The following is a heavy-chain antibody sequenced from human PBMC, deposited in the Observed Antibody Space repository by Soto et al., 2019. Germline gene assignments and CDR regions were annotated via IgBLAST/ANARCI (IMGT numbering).Heavy chain of an antibody. D-gene: IGHD6-13*01. CDR2: ISYDGSNK. CDR1: GFTFSSYA. CDR3: ARGGGPGIAAAGTSNWFDP. V-gene: IGHV3-30*04. J-gene: IGHJ5*02. Sequence: GGSLRLSCAASGFTFSSYAMHWVRQAPGKGLEWVAVISYDGSNKYYADSVKGRFTISRNNSKNTLYLQMNSLRAEDTAVYYCARGGGPGIAAAGTSNWFDPSGQGTLVTVSS.